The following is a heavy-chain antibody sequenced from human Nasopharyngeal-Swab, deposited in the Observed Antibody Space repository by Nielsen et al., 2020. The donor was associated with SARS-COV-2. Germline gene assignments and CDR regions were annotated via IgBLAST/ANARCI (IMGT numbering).Heavy chain of an antibody. CDR1: GYTFTSYY. D-gene: IGHD1-7*01. CDR2: INPTDGST. J-gene: IGHJ6*02. Sequence: ASVKVSCKASGYTFTSYYLHWVRQAPGQGLEWMGIINPTDGSTSYAQKFEGRVTMTRVTSTSTAYMELNSLRSEDTAVYYCARVLPFRITGTSGMDVWGQGTTVTVSS. CDR3: ARVLPFRITGTSGMDV. V-gene: IGHV1-46*01.